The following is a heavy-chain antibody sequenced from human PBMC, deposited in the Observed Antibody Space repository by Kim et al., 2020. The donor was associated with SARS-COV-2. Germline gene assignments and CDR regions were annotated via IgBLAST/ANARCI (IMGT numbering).Heavy chain of an antibody. CDR2: INPNSGCT. D-gene: IGHD6-6*01. CDR3: ARLKAAPAAGPNDY. CDR1: GYTFTGYY. J-gene: IGHJ4*02. V-gene: IGHV1-2*06. Sequence: ASVKVSCKASGYTFTGYYMHWVRQAPGQGLEWMGRINPNSGCTNYAQKFQGRVTMTRDTSISTAYMELSRLRSDDTAVYYCARLKAAPAAGPNDYWGQGTLVTVSS.